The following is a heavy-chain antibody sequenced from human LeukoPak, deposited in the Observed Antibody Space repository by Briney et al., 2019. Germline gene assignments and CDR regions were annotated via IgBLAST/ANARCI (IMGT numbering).Heavy chain of an antibody. CDR1: GASISSYY. J-gene: IGHJ4*02. Sequence: PSQTLSLTCTVPGASISSYYWSWIRQPPGKGLEWIGYIYYSGTTNYNPSLKSRVTISVDTSKNQFSLKLSSVTAADTAVYYCARGVVVVPAALLSPLAFDYWGQGTLVTVSS. V-gene: IGHV4-59*01. CDR3: ARGVVVVPAALLSPLAFDY. D-gene: IGHD2-2*01. CDR2: IYYSGTT.